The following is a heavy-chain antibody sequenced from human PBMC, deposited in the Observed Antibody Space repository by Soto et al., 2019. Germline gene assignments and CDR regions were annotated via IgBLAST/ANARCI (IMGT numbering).Heavy chain of an antibody. Sequence: EVQLVESGGGSVQPGRSLRLSCAASGFSFDDYGMHWVRQGPGKGLEWVSGISWNSGDIYYADSVKGRFTISRDNAKRSLYLQMNSLRTEDTALYYCAKDNDLDRDGPCDYWGKGILVTVSS. CDR1: GFSFDDYG. CDR2: ISWNSGDI. D-gene: IGHD2-2*03. V-gene: IGHV3-9*01. CDR3: AKDNDLDRDGPCDY. J-gene: IGHJ4*02.